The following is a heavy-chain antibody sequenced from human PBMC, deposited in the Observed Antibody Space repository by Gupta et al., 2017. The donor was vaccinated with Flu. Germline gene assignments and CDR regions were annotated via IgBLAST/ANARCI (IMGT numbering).Heavy chain of an antibody. CDR2: IWFDGSDK. J-gene: IGHJ5*02. V-gene: IGHV3-33*06. CDR1: FSSSA. CDR3: AKPARGYDNWFDP. D-gene: IGHD3-3*01. Sequence: FSSSAMHWGRQAPGKGLEWVASIWFDGSDKTYAESVKGRFTISRDDSKNTVFLQMNSLRVEDTAVYYCAKPARGYDNWFDPWGQGTLVTVSS.